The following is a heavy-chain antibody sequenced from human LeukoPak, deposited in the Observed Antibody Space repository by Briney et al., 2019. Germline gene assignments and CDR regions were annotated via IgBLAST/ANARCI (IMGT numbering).Heavy chain of an antibody. CDR2: IYYSGST. CDR1: GGSISSCSYY. J-gene: IGHJ4*02. CDR3: ATGGQYFDY. D-gene: IGHD3-16*01. Sequence: PSETLSLTCAVSGGSISSCSYYWGWIRQPPGKGREWTGSIYYSGSTYYNPSLKSRVTISVDTSKNQSSLKLSSVTAADTAVYYCATGGQYFDYWGQGTLVTVSS. V-gene: IGHV4-39*07.